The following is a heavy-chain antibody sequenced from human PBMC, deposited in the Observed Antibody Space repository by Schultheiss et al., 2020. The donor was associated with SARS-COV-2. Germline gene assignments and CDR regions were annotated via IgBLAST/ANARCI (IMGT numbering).Heavy chain of an antibody. CDR3: ARQAGYCSSTSCYFGPGDAFDI. D-gene: IGHD2-2*01. Sequence: GESLKISCKGSGYSFTSYWIGWVRQMPGKGLEWMGIIYPGDSDTRYSPSFQGQVTISADKSISTAYLQWSSLKASDTAMYYCARQAGYCSSTSCYFGPGDAFDIWGQGTMVTVSS. J-gene: IGHJ3*02. CDR2: IYPGDSDT. CDR1: GYSFTSYW. V-gene: IGHV5-51*01.